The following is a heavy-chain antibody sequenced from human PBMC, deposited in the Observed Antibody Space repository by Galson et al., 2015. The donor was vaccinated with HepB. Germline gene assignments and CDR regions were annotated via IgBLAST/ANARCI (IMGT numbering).Heavy chain of an antibody. CDR2: ISAYNGNT. V-gene: IGHV1-18*01. Sequence: SCKASGYTFTSYGISWVRQAPGQGLEWMGWISAYNGNTNYAQKLQGRVTMTTDTSTSTAYMELRSLRSDDTAVYYCAREGGSAIVVGPAAIRGYYYYGMDVWCQGTTGTVSS. CDR1: GYTFTSYG. CDR3: AREGGSAIVVGPAAIRGYYYYGMDV. J-gene: IGHJ6*02. D-gene: IGHD2-2*01.